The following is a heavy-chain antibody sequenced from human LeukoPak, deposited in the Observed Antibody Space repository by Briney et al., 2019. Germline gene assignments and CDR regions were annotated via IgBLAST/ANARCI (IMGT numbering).Heavy chain of an antibody. CDR1: GFTFSSYG. J-gene: IGHJ4*02. CDR2: IWYDGSNK. Sequence: PGGSLRLSCAASGFTFSSYGMHWVRQAPGKGLEWVAVIWYDGSNKYYADSVKGRFTISRDNSKNTLYLQMNSLRAEDTAVYYCARVAGAYCGGDCFYFDYWGQGTLVTVSS. D-gene: IGHD2-21*02. V-gene: IGHV3-33*01. CDR3: ARVAGAYCGGDCFYFDY.